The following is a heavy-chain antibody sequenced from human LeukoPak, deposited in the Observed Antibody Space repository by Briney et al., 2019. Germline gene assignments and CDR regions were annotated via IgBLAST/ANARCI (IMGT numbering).Heavy chain of an antibody. D-gene: IGHD3-22*01. Sequence: PSETLSLTCTVSGGSISSSSYYWGWIRQPPGKGLEWIGSIYYSGSTYYNPSLKSRVTISVDTSKNQFSLKLSSVTAADTAVYYCARHGFNYYDSNNSLDYWGQGTLVTVSS. CDR2: IYYSGST. CDR1: GGSISSSSYY. V-gene: IGHV4-39*01. J-gene: IGHJ4*02. CDR3: ARHGFNYYDSNNSLDY.